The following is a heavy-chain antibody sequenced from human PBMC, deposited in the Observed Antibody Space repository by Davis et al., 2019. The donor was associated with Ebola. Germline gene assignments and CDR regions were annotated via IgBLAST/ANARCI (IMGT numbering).Heavy chain of an antibody. Sequence: PGGSLRPSCAASGFTFSSYSMNWVRQAPRKGLEWVSYISSSTSTIYYADSVKGRFTISRSNAKNSLYLQMNNLRDEDTAVYYCVRGGTGPAAGGGIWGQGTMVTVSS. CDR1: GFTFSSYS. CDR2: ISSSTSTI. D-gene: IGHD1/OR15-1a*01. V-gene: IGHV3-48*02. J-gene: IGHJ3*02. CDR3: VRGGTGPAAGGGI.